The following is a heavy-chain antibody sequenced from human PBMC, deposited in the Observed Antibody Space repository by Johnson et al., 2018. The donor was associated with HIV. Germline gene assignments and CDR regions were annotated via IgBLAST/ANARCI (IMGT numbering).Heavy chain of an antibody. CDR1: GFTFSSYG. J-gene: IGHJ3*02. CDR2: IKSKTDGATT. CDR3: TRSIAATGRDALDI. Sequence: VQLVESGGGLVQPGGSLRLSCVVSGFTFSSYGMHWVRQAPGKGLEWVGRIKSKTDGATTDYAVPVKGRFTISRDDSKNTLYLQMNSLKTEDTAVYYCTRSIAATGRDALDIWGQGTMVTVSS. D-gene: IGHD6-13*01. V-gene: IGHV3-15*01.